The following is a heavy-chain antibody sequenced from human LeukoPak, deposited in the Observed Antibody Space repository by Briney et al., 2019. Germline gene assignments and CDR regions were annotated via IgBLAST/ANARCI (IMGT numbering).Heavy chain of an antibody. CDR3: ARVLIAARSMNWLDP. J-gene: IGHJ5*02. CDR2: INHSGST. Sequence: PSETLSLTCAVYGGSFSGYYWSWIRQPPGKGLEWIGEINHSGSTNYNPSLKSRVTISVDTSKNQFSLKLSSVTAADTAVYYCARVLIAARSMNWLDPWGQGTLVAVSS. V-gene: IGHV4-34*01. D-gene: IGHD6-13*01. CDR1: GGSFSGYY.